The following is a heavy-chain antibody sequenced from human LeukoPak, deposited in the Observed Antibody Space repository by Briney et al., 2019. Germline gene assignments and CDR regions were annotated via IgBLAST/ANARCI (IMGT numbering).Heavy chain of an antibody. D-gene: IGHD1-26*01. CDR2: ISTGSTYI. Sequence: GGSLRLSCAASGFTFSSYAMNWVRQAPGKGLEWVSSISTGSTYIFYADSVKGRFTISRDNAKNSLYLQMSSLRAEDTAVYYCARTVQVGDAYYFDYWGQGTLVTVSS. V-gene: IGHV3-21*01. CDR3: ARTVQVGDAYYFDY. CDR1: GFTFSSYA. J-gene: IGHJ4*02.